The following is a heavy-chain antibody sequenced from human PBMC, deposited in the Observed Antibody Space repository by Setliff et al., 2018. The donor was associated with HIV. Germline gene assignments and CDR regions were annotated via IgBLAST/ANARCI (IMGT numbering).Heavy chain of an antibody. CDR1: GYPISSGYY. CDR3: NIYYYYYMDV. J-gene: IGHJ6*03. V-gene: IGHV4-38-2*02. CDR2: IYHSGTT. Sequence: SETLSLTCTVSGYPISSGYYWGWIRQPPGKGLEWIGSIYHSGTTYYNPSLKSRVTISVDTSKNQFSLKLSSVTAADTAVYYCNIYYYYYMDVWGKGTTVTV.